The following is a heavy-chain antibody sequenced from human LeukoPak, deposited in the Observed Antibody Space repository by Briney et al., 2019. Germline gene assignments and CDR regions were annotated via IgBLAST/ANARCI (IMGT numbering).Heavy chain of an antibody. CDR3: AREVSWYYFDY. CDR2: VSYDGSNT. V-gene: IGHV3-30*09. Sequence: GGSLRLSCAASGFSFGGYAIHWVRQAPGKGLEWVAGVSYDGSNTYYADSVKGRVAISRDNTKKTLYLQMNSLRGDDTAVYYCAREVSWYYFDYWGQGILVTVSS. J-gene: IGHJ4*02. D-gene: IGHD6-13*01. CDR1: GFSFGGYA.